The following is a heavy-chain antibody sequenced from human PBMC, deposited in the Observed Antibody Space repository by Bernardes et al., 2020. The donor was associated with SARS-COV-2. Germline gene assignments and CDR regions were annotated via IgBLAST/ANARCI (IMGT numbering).Heavy chain of an antibody. CDR3: ARHSGYNSLHYGMDV. V-gene: IGHV1-69*08. J-gene: IGHJ6*02. D-gene: IGHD5-12*01. Sequence: SMKVSCKASGGTFSSYTISWVRQAPGQGLEWMGRINPVLDTTNHAQKFQGRLTITADKATSTAYMEVRGLRSQDTAVYYGARHSGYNSLHYGMDVWGQGTTVTVSS. CDR2: INPVLDTT. CDR1: GGTFSSYT.